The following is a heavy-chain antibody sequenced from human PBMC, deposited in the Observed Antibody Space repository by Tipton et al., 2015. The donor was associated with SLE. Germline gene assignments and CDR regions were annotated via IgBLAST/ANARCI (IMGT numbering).Heavy chain of an antibody. J-gene: IGHJ6*02. Sequence: TLSLTCTVSGGSISTYYWSWIRQPPKQGLEWIGWIYHTGGTDYNPSLKSRVTISVDTSKNQFSLRLSSVTAADTAVYYCARDRIPVYSGSYLAGFYYGMDVWGQGTAVTVSS. D-gene: IGHD1-26*01. CDR2: IYHTGGT. CDR1: GGSISTYY. V-gene: IGHV4-59*01. CDR3: ARDRIPVYSGSYLAGFYYGMDV.